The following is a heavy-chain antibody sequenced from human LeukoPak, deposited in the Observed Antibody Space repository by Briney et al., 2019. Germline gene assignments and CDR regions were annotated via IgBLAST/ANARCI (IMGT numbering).Heavy chain of an antibody. J-gene: IGHJ6*03. CDR3: ARKQQGYHYMDV. D-gene: IGHD6-13*01. CDR1: GFTFSSYS. V-gene: IGHV3-48*01. CDR2: ISGSSSTI. Sequence: GGSLRLSCAASGFTFSSYSMHWVRQAPGKGLEWVSYISGSSSTIYYADAVKGRFTISRDNAKNSLFLQMNSLRADDTAVYYCARKQQGYHYMDVWGKGTTVTVSS.